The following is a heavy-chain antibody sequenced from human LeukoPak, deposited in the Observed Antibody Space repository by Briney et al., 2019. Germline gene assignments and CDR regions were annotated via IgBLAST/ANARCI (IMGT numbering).Heavy chain of an antibody. J-gene: IGHJ5*02. CDR1: GGSISSGSYY. V-gene: IGHV4-61*02. CDR2: IYTSGST. CDR3: ARHPYYYDSSGYPPDNWFDP. Sequence: NSSQTLSLTCTVSGGSISSGSYYWSWIRRPAGEGLEWIGRIYTSGSTNYNPSLKSRVTISVDTSKNQFSLKLSSVTAADTAVYYCARHPYYYDSSGYPPDNWFDPWGQGTLVTVSS. D-gene: IGHD3-22*01.